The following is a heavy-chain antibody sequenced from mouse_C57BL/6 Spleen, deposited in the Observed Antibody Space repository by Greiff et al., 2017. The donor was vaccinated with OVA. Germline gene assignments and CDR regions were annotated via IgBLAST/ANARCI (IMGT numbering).Heavy chain of an antibody. D-gene: IGHD2-3*01. CDR1: GFTFSDYY. CDR2: INYDGSST. J-gene: IGHJ4*01. CDR3: ARVYDCYYGTEAMDY. V-gene: IGHV5-16*01. Sequence: EVKVVESEGGLVQPGSSMKLSCTASGFTFSDYYMAWVRQVPEKGLEWVANINYDGSSTYYLDSLKSRFIISRDNAKNILYLQMSSLKSEDTATYYCARVYDCYYGTEAMDYWGQGTSVTVSS.